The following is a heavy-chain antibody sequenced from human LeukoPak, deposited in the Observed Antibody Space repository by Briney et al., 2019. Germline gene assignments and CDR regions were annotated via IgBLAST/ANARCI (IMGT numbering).Heavy chain of an antibody. CDR1: GFTFSRYA. J-gene: IGHJ6*02. Sequence: PGGSLRLSCSASGFTFSRYAMHWVRQAPGKGLEYVSAISSNGGSTYYADSVKGRCTISRDNAKHSVHLQMNSLRAEDTAVYYCARASRDYYAMDVWGQGTTVTVSS. CDR3: ARASRDYYAMDV. CDR2: ISSNGGST. V-gene: IGHV3-64*04.